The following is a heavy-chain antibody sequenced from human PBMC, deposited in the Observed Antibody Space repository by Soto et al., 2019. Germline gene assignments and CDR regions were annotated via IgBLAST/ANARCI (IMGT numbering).Heavy chain of an antibody. CDR2: IYYSGST. Sequence: PSETLSLTCTVSGGSMSSYYWSWIRQPPGKELEWIGYIYYSGSTNYNPSLKSRVTISVDTSKNQFSLKLSSVTTADTAVYYCARAKRNYYYGMDVWGQGTTVTVSS. CDR3: ARAKRNYYYGMDV. J-gene: IGHJ6*02. CDR1: GGSMSSYY. V-gene: IGHV4-59*01. D-gene: IGHD6-25*01.